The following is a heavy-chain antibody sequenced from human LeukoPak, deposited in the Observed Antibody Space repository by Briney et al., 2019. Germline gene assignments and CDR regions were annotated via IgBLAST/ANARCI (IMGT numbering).Heavy chain of an antibody. Sequence: SETLSLTCTVSGGSISSYYWSWIRQPPGKGLEWIGYIYYSGSTNYNPSLKSRVTISLDTSKNQFSLKLSSVTAADTAVYYCARSGSYAAAGDYWGQGTLVTVSS. V-gene: IGHV4-59*08. CDR3: ARSGSYAAAGDY. CDR2: IYYSGST. J-gene: IGHJ4*02. CDR1: GGSISSYY. D-gene: IGHD2-15*01.